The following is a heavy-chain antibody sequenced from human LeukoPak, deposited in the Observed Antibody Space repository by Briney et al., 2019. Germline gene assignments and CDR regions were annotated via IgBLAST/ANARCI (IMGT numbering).Heavy chain of an antibody. J-gene: IGHJ5*02. CDR1: GYTLTELS. CDR3: ATDSLGRRWFDP. D-gene: IGHD7-27*01. Sequence: ASVKVSCRVSGYTLTELSMHWVRQAPGKGLEWMGGFDPEDGETIYAQKFQGRVTMTEDTSTDTAYMELSSLRSEDAAVYYCATDSLGRRWFDPWGQGTLVTVSS. CDR2: FDPEDGET. V-gene: IGHV1-24*01.